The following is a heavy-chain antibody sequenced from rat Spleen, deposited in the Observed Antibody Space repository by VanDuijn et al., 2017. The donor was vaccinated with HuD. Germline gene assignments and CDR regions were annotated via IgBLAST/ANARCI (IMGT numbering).Heavy chain of an antibody. V-gene: IGHV5S13*01. J-gene: IGHJ3*01. CDR3: ARHALNYGLMGDWFAY. CDR1: GFTFSDYA. Sequence: EVQLVESGGGLVQPGRSLKLSCAASGFTFSDYAMAWVRQAPKKGLEWVATIGNGGGNTYYRDSVKGRFTISRDNAKNTQYLQMDSLRSEDTATYYCARHALNYGLMGDWFAYWGQGTLVTVSS. CDR2: IGNGGGNT. D-gene: IGHD1-11*01.